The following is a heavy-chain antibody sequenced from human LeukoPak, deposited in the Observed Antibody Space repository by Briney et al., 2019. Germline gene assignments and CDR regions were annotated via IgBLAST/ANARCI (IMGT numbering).Heavy chain of an antibody. Sequence: SVKVSCKASGYTFTRHYMHWVRQAPGQGREWMGIINPSSGSTSYAQKFQGRVTMTRDTSTSTVYMELSSLRSEDTAVYYCARGAWFGELLTPIDYWGQGSLVTVSS. CDR3: ARGAWFGELLTPIDY. CDR2: INPSSGST. CDR1: GYTFTRHY. V-gene: IGHV1-46*01. J-gene: IGHJ4*02. D-gene: IGHD3-10*01.